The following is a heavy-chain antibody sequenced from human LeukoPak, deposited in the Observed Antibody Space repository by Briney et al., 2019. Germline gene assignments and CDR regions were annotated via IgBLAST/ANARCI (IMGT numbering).Heavy chain of an antibody. D-gene: IGHD1-1*01. CDR3: GRVISRNWNYIDS. CDR2: INSDGSST. V-gene: IGHV3-74*01. J-gene: IGHJ4*02. CDR1: GFTFSNYW. Sequence: GGSLRLSCTASGFTFSNYWMHWVRQAPGEGLVWVSRINSDGSSTTYADSVKGRFTISRGNAKNTLYLQMNSLRAEDTAVYYCGRVISRNWNYIDSWGQGTLVTVSS.